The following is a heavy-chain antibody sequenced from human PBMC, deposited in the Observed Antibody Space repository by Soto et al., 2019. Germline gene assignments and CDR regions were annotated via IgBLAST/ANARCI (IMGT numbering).Heavy chain of an antibody. D-gene: IGHD6-19*01. V-gene: IGHV2-5*02. CDR2: IYWDNDK. CDR1: GFSFTATGGG. Sequence: QITLKESGPTLVKPTQTLTLTCTFSGFSFTATGGGVGWIRQPPGKALEWLALIYWDNDKRYSPSLKSRLTITRDISKNQVVLTMTTMDPVDTATYYCAHRQALGIGVAGTFDSWGQGILVTVSS. CDR3: AHRQALGIGVAGTFDS. J-gene: IGHJ4*02.